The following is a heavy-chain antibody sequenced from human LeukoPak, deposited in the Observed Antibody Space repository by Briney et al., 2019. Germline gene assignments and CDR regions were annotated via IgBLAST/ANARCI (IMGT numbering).Heavy chain of an antibody. J-gene: IGHJ4*02. D-gene: IGHD2-15*01. CDR2: ISYDGNNK. CDR3: AKGVDYCSGGSCPADY. Sequence: GRSLRLSCAASGFTFSNYGIHWVRQAPGKGLEWVAVISYDGNNKYYADSVKGRFTISRDNSKNTLFLQMNSLRAEDTAVYYCAKGVDYCSGGSCPADYWGPGTLVTVSA. CDR1: GFTFSNYG. V-gene: IGHV3-30*18.